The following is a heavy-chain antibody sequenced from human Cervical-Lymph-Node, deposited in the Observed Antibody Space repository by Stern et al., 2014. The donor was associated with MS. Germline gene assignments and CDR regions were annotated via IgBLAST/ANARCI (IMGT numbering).Heavy chain of an antibody. J-gene: IGHJ5*02. V-gene: IGHV7-4-1*02. CDR2: INTNTGNA. D-gene: IGHD2-8*01. CDR1: GYNFGNYA. Sequence: MQLVESGAELKKPGASVKISCTASGYNFGNYAMNWVRQAPGRGLEWMGRINTNTGNALYAKGFSGRFVFSVDTSVSTEYLKLSILKTEDTAMYYCASRGAGEFGVSPTGSWGQGTLVTVSS. CDR3: ASRGAGEFGVSPTGS.